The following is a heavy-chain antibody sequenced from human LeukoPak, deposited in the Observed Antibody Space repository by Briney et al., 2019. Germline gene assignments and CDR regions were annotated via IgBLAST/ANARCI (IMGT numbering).Heavy chain of an antibody. CDR3: ARGMEYEQWLFPRLDY. V-gene: IGHV1-69*13. J-gene: IGHJ4*02. D-gene: IGHD6-19*01. Sequence: GASVKVSCKASGGTFSSYAISWVRQAPGQGLEWMGGIIPIFGTASYAQKFQGRVTITADESTSTAYMELSSLRSEDTAVYYCARGMEYEQWLFPRLDYWGQGTLVTVSS. CDR2: IIPIFGTA. CDR1: GGTFSSYA.